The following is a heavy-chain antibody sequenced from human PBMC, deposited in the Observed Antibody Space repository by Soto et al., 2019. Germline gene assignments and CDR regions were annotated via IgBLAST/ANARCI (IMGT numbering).Heavy chain of an antibody. V-gene: IGHV3-73*01. CDR2: IRSKANSYAT. J-gene: IGHJ3*02. D-gene: IGHD5-12*01. Sequence: PVGSLRLSCAASGFTFSGSAMHWVRQASGKGLEWVGRIRSKANSYATAYAASVKGRFTISRDDSKNTAYLQMNSLKTEDTAVYYCTSHLDSGYDRVDAFDIWGRGTMVTVSS. CDR1: GFTFSGSA. CDR3: TSHLDSGYDRVDAFDI.